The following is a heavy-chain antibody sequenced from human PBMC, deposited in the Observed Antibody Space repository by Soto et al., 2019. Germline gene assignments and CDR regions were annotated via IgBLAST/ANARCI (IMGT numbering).Heavy chain of an antibody. Sequence: PSETLSLTCTISGASFRVSRYYWLWIRQPPGKGLEWIGYIYYSGSTYYNPSLKSRVTISVDTSKNQFSLKLSSVTAADTAVYYCAREGGNFDYWGQGTLVTVS. D-gene: IGHD2-15*01. V-gene: IGHV4-30-4*01. CDR3: AREGGNFDY. CDR2: IYYSGST. J-gene: IGHJ4*02. CDR1: GASFRVSRYY.